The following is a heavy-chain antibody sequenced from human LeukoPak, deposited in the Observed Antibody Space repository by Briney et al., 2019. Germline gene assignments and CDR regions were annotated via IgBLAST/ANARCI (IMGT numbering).Heavy chain of an antibody. D-gene: IGHD2-2*01. V-gene: IGHV3-64*01. CDR3: ARDSSASSWTGWFDP. Sequence: AGGSLRLSCAASGFTFSSYAMHWVRQAPGKGLECVSAISSNGGSTYYANSVKGRFTISRDNSKNTLYLQMDSLRAEDMAVYYCARDSSASSWTGWFDPWGQGTLVTVSS. CDR2: ISSNGGST. CDR1: GFTFSSYA. J-gene: IGHJ5*02.